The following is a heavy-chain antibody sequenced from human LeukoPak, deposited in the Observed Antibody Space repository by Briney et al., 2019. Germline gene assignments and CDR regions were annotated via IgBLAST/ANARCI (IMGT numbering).Heavy chain of an antibody. J-gene: IGHJ4*02. CDR1: GGSLNSGGYY. D-gene: IGHD3-10*01. CDR3: ARERYYGSESYPDY. V-gene: IGHV4-31*03. CDR2: IYYRGST. Sequence: SQTLSLTCTVSGGSLNSGGYYWSWIRQQPGKGLEWIGYIYYRGSTYYNPPLKSRVTMSVDSSKNQFSLKLSSVTAADTAVYYCARERYYGSESYPDYWGQGTLVTVSS.